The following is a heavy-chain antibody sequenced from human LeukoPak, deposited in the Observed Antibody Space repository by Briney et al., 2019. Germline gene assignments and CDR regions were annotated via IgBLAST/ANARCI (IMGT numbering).Heavy chain of an antibody. V-gene: IGHV3-23*01. CDR2: ISGSGGRT. CDR3: AREGTYYDSSGYYVS. D-gene: IGHD3-22*01. J-gene: IGHJ5*02. Sequence: GGSLRLSCAASGFTFSSFAMTWVRQAPGKGLEWVSVISGSGGRTYYADSVKGRFTFSRDNSNNTLSLEMSSLRAEDTAVYYCAREGTYYDSSGYYVSWGQGTLVTVSS. CDR1: GFTFSSFA.